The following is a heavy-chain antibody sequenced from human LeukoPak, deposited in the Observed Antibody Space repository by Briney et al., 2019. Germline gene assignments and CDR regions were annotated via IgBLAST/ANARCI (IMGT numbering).Heavy chain of an antibody. CDR3: ARGPRAPWGLSMGYYFDY. Sequence: ASVKVSCKASGYTFTSYDINWVRQATGQGLEWMGWMNPNSSNTGYAQKFQGRVTMTKNTSMSTAYMELSSLRSEDTAVYYCARGPRAPWGLSMGYYFDYWGQGTLVTVSS. CDR2: MNPNSSNT. V-gene: IGHV1-8*01. J-gene: IGHJ4*02. CDR1: GYTFTSYD. D-gene: IGHD7-27*01.